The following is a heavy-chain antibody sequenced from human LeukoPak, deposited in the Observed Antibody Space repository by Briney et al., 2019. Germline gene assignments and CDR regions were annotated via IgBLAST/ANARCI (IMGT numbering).Heavy chain of an antibody. Sequence: SETLSLTXTVSGGSISSYYWSWIRQPAGKGLEWIGRIYTSGSTNYNPSLKSRVTMSVDTSKNQFSLKLSSVTAADTAVYYCARGIGTSYDSSRDAFDIWGQGTMVTVSS. V-gene: IGHV4-4*07. CDR2: IYTSGST. CDR1: GGSISSYY. CDR3: ARGIGTSYDSSRDAFDI. J-gene: IGHJ3*02. D-gene: IGHD3-22*01.